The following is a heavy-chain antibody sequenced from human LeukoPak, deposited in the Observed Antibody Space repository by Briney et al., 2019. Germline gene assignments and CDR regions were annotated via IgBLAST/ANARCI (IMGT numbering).Heavy chain of an antibody. CDR3: ARHRSPYDAFDI. CDR2: IYYSGST. V-gene: IGHV4-59*08. D-gene: IGHD1-26*01. CDR1: GGSISSYY. J-gene: IGHJ3*02. Sequence: LETLSLTCTVSGGSISSYYWSWIRQPPGKGLEWIGYIYYSGSTNYNPSLKSRVTISVDTSKNQFSLKLNSVTAADTAVYYCARHRSPYDAFDIWGQGTLLTVSS.